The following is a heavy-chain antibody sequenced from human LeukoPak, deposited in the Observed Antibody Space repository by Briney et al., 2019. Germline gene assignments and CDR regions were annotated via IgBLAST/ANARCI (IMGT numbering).Heavy chain of an antibody. CDR2: IYPGDSDA. CDR1: GYSFTNYW. Sequence: HGESLKISCKGSGYSFTNYWIGWVRQMPGKGLEWMGIIYPGDSDARYSPSFQGQVTISADKSINTAYLQWSSLKASDTAMYYCARLWSSSGWHGVYWGQGTLVAVSS. J-gene: IGHJ4*02. D-gene: IGHD6-19*01. V-gene: IGHV5-51*01. CDR3: ARLWSSSGWHGVY.